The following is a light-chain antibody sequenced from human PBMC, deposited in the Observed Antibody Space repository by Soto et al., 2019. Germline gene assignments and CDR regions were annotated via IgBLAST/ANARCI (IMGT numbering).Light chain of an antibody. CDR3: TSYTITSPYV. CDR2: EAT. J-gene: IGLJ1*01. Sequence: QSVLTQPASMSGAPGQSITISCTGTSSDIGRYNFVSGYQHHPGKAPKLIIYEATKRPSGVSYRFSGSKSGNTASLTISGLQAEDEADYYCTSYTITSPYVFGTGTKVTVL. CDR1: SSDIGRYNF. V-gene: IGLV2-14*01.